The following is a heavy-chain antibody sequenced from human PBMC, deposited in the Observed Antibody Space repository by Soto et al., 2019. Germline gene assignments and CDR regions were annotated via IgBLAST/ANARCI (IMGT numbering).Heavy chain of an antibody. CDR2: IYHSGST. J-gene: IGHJ4*02. Sequence: PSETLSLTCAVSGRSISSGCYSWSWIRQPPGKGLEWIGYIYHSGSTYYNPSLKSRVTISVDRSKNQFSLKLSSVTAADTAVYYCARVLSRSVDYWGQGTLVTVSS. D-gene: IGHD2-2*01. CDR3: ARVLSRSVDY. V-gene: IGHV4-30-2*01. CDR1: GRSISSGCYS.